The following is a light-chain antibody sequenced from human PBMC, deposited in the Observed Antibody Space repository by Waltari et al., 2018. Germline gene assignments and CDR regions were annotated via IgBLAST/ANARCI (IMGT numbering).Light chain of an antibody. J-gene: IGKJ2*01. Sequence: IQLTPSPSSLSAHVGARITITCRASQGIISYLAWYQQKPGKAPKLRIYAASTLQIGVPSRCSGSGSGTDFTLTIIILQPEDCATYYCQQLNSYPFGQGTKLEIK. CDR3: QQLNSYP. V-gene: IGKV1-9*01. CDR1: QGIISY. CDR2: AAS.